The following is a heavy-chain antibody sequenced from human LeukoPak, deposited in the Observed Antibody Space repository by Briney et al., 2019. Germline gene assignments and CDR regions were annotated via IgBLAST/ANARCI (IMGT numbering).Heavy chain of an antibody. D-gene: IGHD3-10*01. J-gene: IGHJ5*01. CDR1: GFIVSNNY. CDR3: ARENVGFGSWFDS. Sequence: GGSLRLSCAASGFIVSNNYMSWVRQPPGKGLEWVSVIYSGGSKYYADSVKVRFTISRDNSKNTVYLQMDDLRPEDTAVYYCARENVGFGSWFDSWGQGTLVAVSS. CDR2: IYSGGSK. V-gene: IGHV3-53*01.